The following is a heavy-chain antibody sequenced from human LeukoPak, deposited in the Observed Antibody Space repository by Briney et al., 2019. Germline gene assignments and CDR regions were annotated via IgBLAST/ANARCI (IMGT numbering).Heavy chain of an antibody. Sequence: SETLSLTCTVSGGSISSYYWSWIRQPPGKGLEWIGYIYYSGSTNYNPSLKSRVTISVDTSKNQFSLKLSSVTAADTALYYWSGHRSRGSYLTGGGGWFDPRGQGTLGTGSS. V-gene: IGHV4-59*08. CDR3: SGHRSRGSYLTGGGGWFDP. D-gene: IGHD3-16*01. CDR2: IYYSGST. CDR1: GGSISSYY. J-gene: IGHJ5*02.